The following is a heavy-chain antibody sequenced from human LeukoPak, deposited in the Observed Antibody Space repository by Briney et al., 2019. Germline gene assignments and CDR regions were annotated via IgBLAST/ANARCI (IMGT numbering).Heavy chain of an antibody. CDR1: GASINSYY. CDR2: VYTAGGT. V-gene: IGHV4-4*07. J-gene: IGHJ1*01. CDR3: ATGSGYYRGAEYFEY. Sequence: SETLCLTCSVSGASINSYYWSWIRQSAGKGLEYIGRVYTAGGTHYNPTLKSRLTLSADTSKNQFYLTLSSVTAADTAVYYCATGSGYYRGAEYFEYWGQGILVTVSS. D-gene: IGHD3-22*01.